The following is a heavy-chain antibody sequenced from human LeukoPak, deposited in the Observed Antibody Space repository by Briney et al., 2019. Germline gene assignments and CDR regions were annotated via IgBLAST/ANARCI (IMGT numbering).Heavy chain of an antibody. CDR1: GGSISSGDYY. V-gene: IGHV4-30-4*08. CDR3: ARVSDYDSSGYYDIDY. D-gene: IGHD3-22*01. Sequence: SETLSLTCTVSGGSISSGDYYWSWIRQPPGKGLEWIGYIYYSGSTYYNPSLKSRVIISVDTSKSQISLKLNSVTAADTAVYYCARVSDYDSSGYYDIDYWGQGTLVTVSS. J-gene: IGHJ4*02. CDR2: IYYSGST.